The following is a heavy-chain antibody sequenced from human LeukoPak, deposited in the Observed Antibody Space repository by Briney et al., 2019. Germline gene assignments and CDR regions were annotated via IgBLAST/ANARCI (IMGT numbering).Heavy chain of an antibody. CDR2: IYYSGSA. J-gene: IGHJ6*02. CDR3: ARLRYYYYAMDV. V-gene: IGHV4-59*02. Sequence: SETLSLTCTVSDDSVSSYYWTWIRQPPGKGLEWIGYIYYSGSANYNSSLKSRLTISLDTSKSQFSLMLSSVTAADTAVYYCARLRYYYYAMDVWGQGTTVIVSS. CDR1: DDSVSSYY.